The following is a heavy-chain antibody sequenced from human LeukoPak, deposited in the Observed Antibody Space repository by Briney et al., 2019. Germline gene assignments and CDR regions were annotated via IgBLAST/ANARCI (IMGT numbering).Heavy chain of an antibody. CDR1: GGSISSSSYY. CDR2: IYYSGST. J-gene: IGHJ4*02. D-gene: IGHD3-3*01. CDR3: ARDQRVLRFFDY. V-gene: IGHV4-39*07. Sequence: SETLSLTCTVSGGSISSSSYYWGWIRQPPGKGLEWIGSIYYSGSTYYNPSLKSRVTISVDTSKNQFSLKLSSVTAADTAVYYCARDQRVLRFFDYWGQGTLVTVSS.